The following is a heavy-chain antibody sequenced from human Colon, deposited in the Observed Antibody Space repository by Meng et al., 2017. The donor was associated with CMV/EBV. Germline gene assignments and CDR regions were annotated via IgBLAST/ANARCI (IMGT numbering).Heavy chain of an antibody. J-gene: IGHJ4*02. Sequence: QLQLQESGPGLVKPSXXXXLTCTVSGGSISSSSYYWGWIRQPPGKGLEWIGSIYYSGSTYYNPSLKSRVTISVDTSKNQFSLKLSSVTAADTAVYYCAREPSTVTVDWGQGTLVTVSS. CDR1: GGSISSSSYY. V-gene: IGHV4-39*07. D-gene: IGHD4-17*01. CDR3: AREPSTVTVD. CDR2: IYYSGST.